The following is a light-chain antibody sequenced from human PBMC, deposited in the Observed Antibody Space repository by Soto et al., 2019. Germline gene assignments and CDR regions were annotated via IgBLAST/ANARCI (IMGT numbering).Light chain of an antibody. V-gene: IGLV2-14*01. CDR3: SSYANTYNWV. Sequence: QSALTQPASVSGSPGQSITISCTGTRSDVGANNFVSWYQQHPGKAPKLLIYGVTNRPSGVSNRFSGSKSGNTASLSISGLQADDDGDYYCSSYANTYNWVFGGGTKVTVL. J-gene: IGLJ3*02. CDR2: GVT. CDR1: RSDVGANNF.